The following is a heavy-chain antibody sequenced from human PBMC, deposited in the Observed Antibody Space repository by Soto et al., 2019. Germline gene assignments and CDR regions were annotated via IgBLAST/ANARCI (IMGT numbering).Heavy chain of an antibody. CDR3: AKEGVSYYWTNGVFFPPVFFYGMDV. Sequence: GGSLRLSCAASGFTFDDYAMHWVRQAPGKGLEWVSLISWDGGSTYYADSVKGRFTISRDNSKNSLYLQMNSLRAEDTALYYCAKEGVSYYWTNGVFFPPVFFYGMDVWGQGTTVTVSS. CDR2: ISWDGGST. J-gene: IGHJ6*02. CDR1: GFTFDDYA. V-gene: IGHV3-43D*03. D-gene: IGHD2-8*01.